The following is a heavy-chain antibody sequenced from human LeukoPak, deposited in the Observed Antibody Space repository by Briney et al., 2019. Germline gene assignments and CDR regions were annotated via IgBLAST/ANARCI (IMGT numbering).Heavy chain of an antibody. D-gene: IGHD3-10*01. Sequence: GGSLRLSCAASGFTFRNSWMSWVRQAPGKGLEWVANIKQEGTEKNYVDSVKGRFTISRDNARNSQYLQMNSLRAEDTAVYYCARDGGGPLDWGQGTLVTVSS. V-gene: IGHV3-7*01. CDR1: GFTFRNSW. J-gene: IGHJ4*02. CDR2: IKQEGTEK. CDR3: ARDGGGPLD.